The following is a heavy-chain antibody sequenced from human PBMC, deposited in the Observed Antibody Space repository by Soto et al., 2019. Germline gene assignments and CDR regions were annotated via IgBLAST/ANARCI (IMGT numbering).Heavy chain of an antibody. CDR3: ARGGKRYSSGWYYYDY. CDR2: IYYSGST. D-gene: IGHD6-19*01. J-gene: IGHJ4*02. V-gene: IGHV4-59*01. CDR1: GGSISSYY. Sequence: PSETLSLTCTVSGGSISSYYWSWIRQPPGKGLEWIGYIYYSGSTNYNPSLKSRVTISVDTSKNQFSPKLSSVTAADTAVYYCARGGKRYSSGWYYYDYWGQGTLVTVSS.